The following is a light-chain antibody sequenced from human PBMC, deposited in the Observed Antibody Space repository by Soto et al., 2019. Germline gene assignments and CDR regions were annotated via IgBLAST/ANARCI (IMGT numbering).Light chain of an antibody. CDR1: QDISNY. J-gene: IGKJ5*01. V-gene: IGKV1-33*01. CDR3: QQYDNLIT. CDR2: DAS. Sequence: DIQMTQSPSSLPASVGDRVTITCQASQDISNYLNWYQQKPGKAPKLLIYDASNLETGVPSRFSGSGSGTDFTFTISSLQPEDIATYYCQQYDNLITFGQGTRLEI.